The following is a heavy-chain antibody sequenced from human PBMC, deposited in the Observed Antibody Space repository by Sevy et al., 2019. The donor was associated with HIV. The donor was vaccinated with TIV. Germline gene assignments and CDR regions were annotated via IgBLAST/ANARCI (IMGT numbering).Heavy chain of an antibody. D-gene: IGHD2-2*01. CDR2: INHSGST. J-gene: IGHJ3*02. V-gene: IGHV4-34*01. CDR1: GGSFSGYY. CDR3: ARHCSCSSCSHAFDI. Sequence: SETLSLTCAVYGGSFSGYYWSWIRQPPGKGLEWVGEINHSGSTNYNPSLKSRVTISVDTSNNQFSLKLSSVTAADTAVYYCARHCSCSSCSHAFDIWGQGTMVTVSS.